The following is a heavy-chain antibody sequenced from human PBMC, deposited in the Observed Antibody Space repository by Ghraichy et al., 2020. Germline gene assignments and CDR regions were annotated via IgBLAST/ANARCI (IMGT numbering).Heavy chain of an antibody. V-gene: IGHV3-9*01. J-gene: IGHJ3*02. D-gene: IGHD2-15*01. CDR3: VKDIWYCSGGRCSAGAFDI. CDR2: INWNSGSK. Sequence: SLRLSCVGSGFTFDDYAMHWVRQAPGKGLEWVSLINWNSGSKDYADSVKGRFTISRDNAKNSLYLEMNNLRAEDTALYYCVKDIWYCSGGRCSAGAFDIWGQGTMVTVSS. CDR1: GFTFDDYA.